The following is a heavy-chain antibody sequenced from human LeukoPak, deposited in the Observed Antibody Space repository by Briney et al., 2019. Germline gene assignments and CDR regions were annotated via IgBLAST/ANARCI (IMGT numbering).Heavy chain of an antibody. CDR1: GFTFSSYS. J-gene: IGHJ4*02. D-gene: IGHD4-17*01. CDR2: ISSSSSYI. CDR3: ARKGDYGVSAFDY. Sequence: GGSLRLSCAASGFTFSSYSMNWVRQAPGKGLEWVSSISSSSSYIYYADSVKGRFTISRDNAKNSLYLQMNSLRAEDTAVYYRARKGDYGVSAFDYWGQGTLVTVSS. V-gene: IGHV3-21*01.